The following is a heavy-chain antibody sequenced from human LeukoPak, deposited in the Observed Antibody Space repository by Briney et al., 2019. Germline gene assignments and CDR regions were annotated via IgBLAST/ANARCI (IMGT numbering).Heavy chain of an antibody. CDR3: ARTYIAARPGAYYYMDV. CDR1: GYSFTSYW. D-gene: IGHD6-6*01. J-gene: IGHJ6*03. CDR2: IYPGDSDT. V-gene: IGHV5-51*03. Sequence: GESLKISCKGSGYSFTSYWIGWVRQMPGKGLEWMGIIYPGDSDTRYSPSFQGQVAISADKSISTAYLQWSSLKASDTAMYYCARTYIAARPGAYYYMDVWGKGTTVTVSS.